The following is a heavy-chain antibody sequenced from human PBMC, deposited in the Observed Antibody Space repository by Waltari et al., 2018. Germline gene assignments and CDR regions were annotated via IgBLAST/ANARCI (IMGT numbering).Heavy chain of an antibody. J-gene: IGHJ6*02. CDR2: ISPIFGTA. CDR1: GGTFSSYA. Sequence: QVQLVQSGAEVKKPGSSVKVSCKASGGTFSSYAISWVRQAPGQGLEWMGGISPIFGTANYAQKFQGRVTITADESTSTAYMELSSLRSEDTAVYYCARDRAAAALADYYYYGMDVWGQGTTVTVSS. V-gene: IGHV1-69*01. D-gene: IGHD6-13*01. CDR3: ARDRAAAALADYYYYGMDV.